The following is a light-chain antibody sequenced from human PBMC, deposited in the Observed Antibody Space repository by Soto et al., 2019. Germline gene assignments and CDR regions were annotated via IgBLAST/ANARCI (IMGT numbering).Light chain of an antibody. J-gene: IGLJ1*01. V-gene: IGLV1-40*01. CDR2: GNT. CDR3: QSYDSTLNVV. Sequence: QAVVTQPPSVSGAPGQRVTISCTGSSSNIGAGFDVHWYQHLPGTAPKLLIFGNTNRPSGVPDRFSGSKSGTSASLAITGLQAEDEADYYCQSYDSTLNVVFGTGTKVTVL. CDR1: SSNIGAGFD.